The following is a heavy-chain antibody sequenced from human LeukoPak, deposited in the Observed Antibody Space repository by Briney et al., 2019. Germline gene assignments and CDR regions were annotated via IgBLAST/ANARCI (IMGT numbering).Heavy chain of an antibody. D-gene: IGHD2-2*01. Sequence: NTSETLSLTCTVSDGSISSSSYYWGWIRQPPGKGLEWIGSIYYSGSTYYNPSLKSRVTISVDTSKNQFPLKPSSVTAADTAVYYCARDWRIVVVPAAMRKAGWFDPWGQGTLVTVSS. CDR2: IYYSGST. J-gene: IGHJ5*02. CDR3: ARDWRIVVVPAAMRKAGWFDP. V-gene: IGHV4-39*06. CDR1: DGSISSSSYY.